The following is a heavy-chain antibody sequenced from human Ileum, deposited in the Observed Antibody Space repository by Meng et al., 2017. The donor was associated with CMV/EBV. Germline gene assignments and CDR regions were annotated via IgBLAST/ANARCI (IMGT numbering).Heavy chain of an antibody. D-gene: IGHD3-16*02. CDR2: INHVGRT. V-gene: IGHV4-34*01. Sequence: QGQLQDVGAGLLKPSETLSLTCAVYGGSLRGHYCNWIRQSPGNGLQWIAEINHVGRTSSNPSLASRVTISQDTSKNQCSLKLNSVTVADSAVYYCARGLFRYPAYFDLWGQGTLVTVSS. CDR1: GGSLRGHY. J-gene: IGHJ4*02. CDR3: ARGLFRYPAYFDL.